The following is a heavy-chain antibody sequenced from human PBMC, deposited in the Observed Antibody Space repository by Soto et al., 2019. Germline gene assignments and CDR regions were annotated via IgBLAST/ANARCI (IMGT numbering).Heavy chain of an antibody. CDR3: AREGAAPYCSYGMDV. D-gene: IGHD6-25*01. Sequence: QVQLVQSGAEVKKPGASVKVSCKASGYTFTRSGISWVRQAPGQGPEWMGWISSYNGDTNYAQTFQGRVTMTTDTSTSPAYMEVRSLRSDDTAVYYCAREGAAPYCSYGMDVWGQGTPVTVSS. CDR1: GYTFTRSG. CDR2: ISSYNGDT. J-gene: IGHJ6*02. V-gene: IGHV1-18*01.